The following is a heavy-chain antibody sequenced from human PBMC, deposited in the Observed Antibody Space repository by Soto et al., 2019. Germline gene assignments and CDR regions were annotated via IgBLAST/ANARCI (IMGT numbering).Heavy chain of an antibody. J-gene: IGHJ4*02. CDR1: GYTFISYD. V-gene: IGHV1-8*01. CDR2: MNPNSGNT. Sequence: ASVKVSCKASGYTFISYDINWVRQATGQGLEWMGWMNPNSGNTGYAQKFQGRVTMTRNTSISTAYLELSSLRSDDTAVYYCARPLNNDYFGYWGQGTPVTVSS. CDR3: ARPLNNDYFGY.